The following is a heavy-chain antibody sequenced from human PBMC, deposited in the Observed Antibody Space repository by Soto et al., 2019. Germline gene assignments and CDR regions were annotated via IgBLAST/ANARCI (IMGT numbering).Heavy chain of an antibody. CDR1: GGTFGKNA. D-gene: IGHD6-25*01. J-gene: IGHJ6*02. CDR2: IIPFFHAP. Sequence: SVKVSCKASGGTFGKNAFSWVRQAPGQGLEWMGGIIPFFHAPNYAQKFQGRVTITADESMNMVFMEMSSLRSEDTAIYYCAKSRAAAPPRVGMDVWGHGTTVTVSS. V-gene: IGHV1-69*13. CDR3: AKSRAAAPPRVGMDV.